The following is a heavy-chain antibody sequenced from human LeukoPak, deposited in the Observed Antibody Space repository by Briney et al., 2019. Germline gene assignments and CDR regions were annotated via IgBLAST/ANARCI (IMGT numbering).Heavy chain of an antibody. CDR3: AKGGVLSNFDY. D-gene: IGHD2/OR15-2a*01. CDR1: GFTFSSYG. Sequence: GGSLRLSCAASGFTFSSYGMHWVRQAPGKGLEWVSTISGSGGSTYYADSVKGRFTISRDNSKNTLYLQMNSLRAEDTAVYYCAKGGVLSNFDYWGQGTLVTVSS. V-gene: IGHV3-23*01. CDR2: ISGSGGST. J-gene: IGHJ4*02.